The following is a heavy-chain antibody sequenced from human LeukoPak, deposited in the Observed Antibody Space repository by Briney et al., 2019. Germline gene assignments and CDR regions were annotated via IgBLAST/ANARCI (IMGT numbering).Heavy chain of an antibody. V-gene: IGHV4-59*01. CDR2: IYYSGST. Sequence: SETLSLTCTVSGGSISSYYWSWIRQPPGKGLEWIGYIYYSGSTNYNPSLKSRVTISVDTSKNQFSLKLSSVTAADTAVYYCARVGRWLQLGVYFDYWGQGTLVTVSS. J-gene: IGHJ4*02. CDR1: GGSISSYY. CDR3: ARVGRWLQLGVYFDY. D-gene: IGHD5-24*01.